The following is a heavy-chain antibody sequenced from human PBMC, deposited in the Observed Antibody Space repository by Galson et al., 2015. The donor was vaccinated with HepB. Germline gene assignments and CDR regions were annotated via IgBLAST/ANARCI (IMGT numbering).Heavy chain of an antibody. V-gene: IGHV2-5*02. J-gene: IGHJ4*02. D-gene: IGHD6-13*01. CDR3: AHISSSSWYQYYYFDY. CDR1: GFSLSTSGVG. CDR2: VYWDDDK. Sequence: PALVKPTQTLTLTCTFSGFSLSTSGVGVGWIRQPPGKALEWLALVYWDDDKRYSPSLKSRLTITKDTSKNQVVLTMTNMDPVDTATYYCAHISSSSWYQYYYFDYWGQGTLVTVSS.